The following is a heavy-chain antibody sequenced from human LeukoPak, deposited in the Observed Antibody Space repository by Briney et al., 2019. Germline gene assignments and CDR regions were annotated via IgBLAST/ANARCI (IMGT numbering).Heavy chain of an antibody. D-gene: IGHD5-24*01. J-gene: IGHJ5*02. CDR2: ISRISTAI. CDR3: ARDGYNWADL. Sequence: GGSLRLSCAASGFTIDYFAMSWVRQTPGKGLEWIAYISRISTAIQYADSVKGRFTISRDNGENSLFLQMNSLRVEDTALYYCARDGYNWADLWGQGTLVTVSS. V-gene: IGHV3-48*01. CDR1: GFTIDYFA.